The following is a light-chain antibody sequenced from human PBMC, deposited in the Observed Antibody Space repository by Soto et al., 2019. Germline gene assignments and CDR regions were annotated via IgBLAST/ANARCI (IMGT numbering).Light chain of an antibody. J-gene: IGLJ1*01. CDR3: QSYDSSLSFYV. Sequence: QPVLTQPPSVSGAPGQRVTISCTGSSSNIGAGYDVHWYQQLPGTAPKLLIYGNSNRPSGVPDRSSGSKSGTSASLAITGLQAEDEADYYCQSYDSSLSFYVFGTGTKVTVL. CDR1: SSNIGAGYD. CDR2: GNS. V-gene: IGLV1-40*01.